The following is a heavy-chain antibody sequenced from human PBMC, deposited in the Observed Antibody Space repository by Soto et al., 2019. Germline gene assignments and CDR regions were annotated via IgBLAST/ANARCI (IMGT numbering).Heavy chain of an antibody. CDR2: IYSEDEK. J-gene: IGHJ5*02. D-gene: IGHD3-10*02. CDR3: AHRPVRGSNGPWFGP. CDR1: WFPLRTSGEG. V-gene: IGHV2-5*02. Sequence: SGATLGNPTRPVALNRTSYWFPLRTSGEGVGWIRQPPGKALEWLALIYSEDEKRYSPSLKSRLTITRDTSKNQVVLTMTNMDPVDTATYYCAHRPVRGSNGPWFGPWGQGTLGTVP.